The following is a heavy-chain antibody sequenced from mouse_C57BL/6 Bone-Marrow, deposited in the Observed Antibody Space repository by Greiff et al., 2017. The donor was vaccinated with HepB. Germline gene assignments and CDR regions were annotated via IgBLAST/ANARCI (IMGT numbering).Heavy chain of an antibody. CDR3: ARDYYGSSSYWYFDV. J-gene: IGHJ1*03. Sequence: VKLVESGPELVKPGASVKISCKASGYAFSSSWMNWVKQRPGKGLEWIGRIYPGDGDTNYNGKFKGKATLTADKSSSTAYMQLSSLTSEDSAVYFCARDYYGSSSYWYFDVWGTGTTVTVSS. CDR2: IYPGDGDT. CDR1: GYAFSSSW. D-gene: IGHD1-1*01. V-gene: IGHV1-82*01.